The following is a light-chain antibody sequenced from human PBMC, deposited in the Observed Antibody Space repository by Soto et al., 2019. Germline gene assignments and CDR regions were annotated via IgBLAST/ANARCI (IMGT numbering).Light chain of an antibody. J-gene: IGKJ1*01. CDR3: QRFATSPPWT. CDR2: GTS. V-gene: IGKV3-20*01. CDR1: HSVSSSY. Sequence: EIMLTESPGAGSVCPGGGATHCSKAIHSVSSSYLAWFQQKPVQAPRLLIYGTSIRATGIPDRFSGSGSGTAFTLPITRLEPEDFAVYYCQRFATSPPWTFGRGTQLDIK.